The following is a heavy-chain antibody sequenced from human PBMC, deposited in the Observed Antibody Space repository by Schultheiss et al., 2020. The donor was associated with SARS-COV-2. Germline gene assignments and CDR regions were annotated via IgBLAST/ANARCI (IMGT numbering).Heavy chain of an antibody. CDR2: INSDGSST. D-gene: IGHD1-26*01. CDR1: VFTFSSYA. J-gene: IGHJ4*02. Sequence: GESLKISCSASVFTFSSYAMHWVRQAPGKGLVWVSRINSDGSSTTYADSVKGRFTISRDNAKNTLYLQMNSLRAEDTAVYYCARDLSGSYFGFDYWGQGTLVTVSS. CDR3: ARDLSGSYFGFDY. V-gene: IGHV3-74*01.